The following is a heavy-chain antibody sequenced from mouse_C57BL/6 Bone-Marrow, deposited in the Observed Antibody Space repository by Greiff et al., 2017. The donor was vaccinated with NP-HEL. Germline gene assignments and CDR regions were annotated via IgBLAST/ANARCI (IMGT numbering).Heavy chain of an antibody. D-gene: IGHD1-1*01. CDR1: GFPFSDYG. V-gene: IGHV5-17*01. Sequence: EVKLVKSGGCLVKPGGSLQLSCAASGFPFSDYGMPWVRQAPEKGLAGVAYCSSGSSTISFADPVKGRFTISRDNAKNTLFLQRTSLRSEDTAMYYCARGYYGSSYCAWFAYWGQGTLVTVSA. J-gene: IGHJ3*01. CDR3: ARGYYGSSYCAWFAY. CDR2: CSSGSSTI.